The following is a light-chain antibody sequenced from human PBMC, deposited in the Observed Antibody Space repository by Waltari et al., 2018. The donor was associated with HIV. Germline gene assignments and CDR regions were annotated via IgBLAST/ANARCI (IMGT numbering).Light chain of an antibody. V-gene: IGLV1-47*01. CDR3: AAWDASLSAWV. Sequence: QSVLTQPPSASGTPGQRVTISCSGSSSNIGSNYVYWYQQLPGQAPTLLIHMNNQRPSGVPDRFSGSKSGTSASLAISGLRSEDEADYYCAAWDASLSAWVFGGGTKLTVL. CDR2: MNN. J-gene: IGLJ3*02. CDR1: SSNIGSNY.